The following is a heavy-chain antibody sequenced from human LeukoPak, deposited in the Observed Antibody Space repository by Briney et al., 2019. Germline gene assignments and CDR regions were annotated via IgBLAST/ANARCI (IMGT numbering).Heavy chain of an antibody. V-gene: IGHV3-23*01. CDR1: GFTFNSYS. D-gene: IGHD6-6*01. CDR2: ISGSGGST. J-gene: IGHJ4*02. CDR3: AKRPSSSSWGYYFDN. Sequence: GGSLRLSCAASGFTFNSYSMSWVRQAPGKGLEWVSAISGSGGSTFSADSVKGRFTISRDNSKNTLYLHMNSLRAEDTAVYYCAKRPSSSSWGYYFDNWGQGTLVTVSS.